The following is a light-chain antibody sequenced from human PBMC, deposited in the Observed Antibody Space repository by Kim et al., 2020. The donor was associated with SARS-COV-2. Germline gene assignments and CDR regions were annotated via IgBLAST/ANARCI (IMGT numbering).Light chain of an antibody. CDR1: SGHSSYA. V-gene: IGLV4-69*01. J-gene: IGLJ3*02. Sequence: QLVLTQSPSASASLGVSVKLTCTLSSGHSSYAIAWHQQQPEKGPRYLMKLNSDGSHSKGDGIPDRFSGSSSGAERYLTISSLQSEDEADYYCQTWGTGKGVFGGGTKLTVL. CDR2: LNSDGSH. CDR3: QTWGTGKGV.